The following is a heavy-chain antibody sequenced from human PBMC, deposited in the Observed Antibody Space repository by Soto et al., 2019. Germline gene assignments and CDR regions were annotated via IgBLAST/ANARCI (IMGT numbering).Heavy chain of an antibody. CDR2: TTASGSLT. Sequence: EVQLLESGGGLAQPGGSLRLSCVASGFTFNAHAMSWIRQAPGKGLEWVSSTTASGSLTDYAGSVKGRFTISRDNSKNTVFLQMNSLRVEHAAVYYCGMATGGWYWGQGALVTVSS. CDR1: GFTFNAHA. J-gene: IGHJ4*02. CDR3: GMATGGWY. D-gene: IGHD5-12*01. V-gene: IGHV3-23*01.